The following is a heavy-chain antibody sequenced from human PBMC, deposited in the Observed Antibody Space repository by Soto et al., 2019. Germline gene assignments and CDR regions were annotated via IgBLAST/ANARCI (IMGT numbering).Heavy chain of an antibody. CDR1: GGSIDNSHSF. D-gene: IGHD2-15*01. J-gene: IGHJ5*01. V-gene: IGHV4-39*01. CDR2: VYYSGGA. Sequence: SETLSLTCDVSGGSIDNSHSFWVWIRQPPGMGLEFIGSVYYSGGAYYNPSLKSRVTVYVATSKNQLSLRVISVTAADTADYYWLKAVEAATRHTDYDSWGQGILVTVSS. CDR3: LKAVEAATRHTDYDS.